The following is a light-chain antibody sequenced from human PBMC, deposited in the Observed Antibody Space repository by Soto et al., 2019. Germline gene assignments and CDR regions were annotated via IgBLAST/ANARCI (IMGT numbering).Light chain of an antibody. CDR2: GAS. CDR3: QQYGASRT. Sequence: EIVLTQSPGTLSLSPGERATLSCRASQSVNGNYLAWYQQRPGQAPRLPIYGASNRATGIPDRFSGSGSGTDFTLTISGLEPEDFAVYYCQQYGASRTFGQGTKVDIK. CDR1: QSVNGNY. J-gene: IGKJ1*01. V-gene: IGKV3-20*01.